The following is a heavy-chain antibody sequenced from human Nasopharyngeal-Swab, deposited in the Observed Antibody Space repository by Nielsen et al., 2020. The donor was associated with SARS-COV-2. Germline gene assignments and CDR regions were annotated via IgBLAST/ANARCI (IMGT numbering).Heavy chain of an antibody. J-gene: IGHJ5*02. CDR3: ARGGDPREVVAATDCFDP. D-gene: IGHD2-15*01. Sequence: ASVKVSCKTSGDTFTNSAISWVRQAPGQGLEWMGIINPGGGSARYSQNFQGRVTMTRDTSTSTVYMELSSLRSEDTAVYYCARGGDPREVVAATDCFDPWGQGTLVTVSS. CDR2: INPGGGSA. V-gene: IGHV1-46*01. CDR1: GDTFTNSA.